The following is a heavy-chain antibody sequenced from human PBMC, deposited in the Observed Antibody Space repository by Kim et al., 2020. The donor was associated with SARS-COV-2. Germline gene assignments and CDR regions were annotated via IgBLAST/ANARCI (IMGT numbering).Heavy chain of an antibody. CDR2: IYHSGST. J-gene: IGHJ4*02. D-gene: IGHD5-12*01. V-gene: IGHV4-4*02. Sequence: SETLSLTCAVSGGSISSSNWWSWVRQPPGKGLEWIGEIYHSGSTNYNPSLKSRVTISVDKSKNQFSLKLSSVTAADTAVYYCAREGGYSGYDPFDYWGQGTLVTVSS. CDR1: GGSISSSNW. CDR3: AREGGYSGYDPFDY.